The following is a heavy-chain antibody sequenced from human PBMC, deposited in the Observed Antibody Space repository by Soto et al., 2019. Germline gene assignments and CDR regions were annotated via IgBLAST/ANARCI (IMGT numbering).Heavy chain of an antibody. D-gene: IGHD3-10*01. V-gene: IGHV1-18*04. J-gene: IGHJ6*02. CDR3: ARSHPTSYYYGSGSPAPYYYYYYGMDV. CDR2: ITPYNGNT. Sequence: ASVKVSCKAFGYTFINYGVTWVRQAPGQGLEWMGWITPYNGNTNYAQELQGRVTMTTDTSISTAYMELSSLRSEDTAVYYCARSHPTSYYYGSGSPAPYYYYYYGMDVWGQGTTVTVSS. CDR1: GYTFINYG.